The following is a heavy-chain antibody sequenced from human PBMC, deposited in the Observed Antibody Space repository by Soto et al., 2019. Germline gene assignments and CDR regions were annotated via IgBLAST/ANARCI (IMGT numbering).Heavy chain of an antibody. Sequence: QVQLVQSGAEVKKPGASVKVSCKASGYTFTSYDINWVRQATGQGLEWMGWMNPNSGNTGYAQKVQGRVTMTRSTSISTAYMELSSLRSEDTAVYYCARWGEYPLPFDYWGQGPLVTVSS. D-gene: IGHD2-2*01. CDR1: GYTFTSYD. V-gene: IGHV1-8*01. J-gene: IGHJ4*02. CDR2: MNPNSGNT. CDR3: ARWGEYPLPFDY.